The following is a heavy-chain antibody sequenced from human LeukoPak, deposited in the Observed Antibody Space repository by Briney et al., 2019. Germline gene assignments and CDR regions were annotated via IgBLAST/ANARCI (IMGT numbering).Heavy chain of an antibody. CDR2: ISGSGDNT. CDR1: GFTFSSYG. CDR3: AKESTVTPGNVNWFDS. V-gene: IGHV3-23*01. D-gene: IGHD4-17*01. J-gene: IGHJ5*01. Sequence: QLGGSLRLSCAASGFTFSSYGMSWVRQAPGKGLEWVSAISGSGDNTYYAQSAKGRFTISRDNSRNTLYLRMKSLRAEDTAMYYCAKESTVTPGNVNWFDSWGQGTLVTVSS.